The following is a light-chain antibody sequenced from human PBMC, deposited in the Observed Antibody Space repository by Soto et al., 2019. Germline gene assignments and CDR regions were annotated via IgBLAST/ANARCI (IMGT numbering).Light chain of an antibody. J-gene: IGKJ1*01. CDR1: QSVSSSY. CDR2: GAS. V-gene: IGKV3-20*01. CDR3: QQYGISLWP. Sequence: EIVLTQSPGTLSLSPGERATLSCRASQSVSSSYLAWYQQKPGQAPRLLIYGASSRATGLLDRFSGSGSGTDFTLTISRVEPEDFAVYYCQQYGISLWPFGQGTKVEI.